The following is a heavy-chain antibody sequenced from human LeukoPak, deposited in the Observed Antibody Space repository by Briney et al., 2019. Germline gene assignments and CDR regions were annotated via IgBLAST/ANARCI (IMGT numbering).Heavy chain of an antibody. CDR3: AKEGRSLQTY. V-gene: IGHV3-7*03. CDR1: GFRFSSNW. J-gene: IGHJ4*02. CDR2: IKEDGTET. D-gene: IGHD5-24*01. Sequence: GGSLRLSCAASGFRFSSNWMSWVRLAPGKGMEWVANIKEDGTETYYVVSVKERFTISRDKAKNSLYLQMNSLRVEDTAVYYCAKEGRSLQTYWGQGTLVTVSS.